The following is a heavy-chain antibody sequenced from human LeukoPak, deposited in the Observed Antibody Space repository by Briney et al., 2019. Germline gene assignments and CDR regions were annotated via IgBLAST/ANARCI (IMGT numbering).Heavy chain of an antibody. V-gene: IGHV4-59*08. D-gene: IGHD2-15*01. CDR2: IYYSGST. CDR3: ASSALGGQVLFDY. CDR1: GRSISSYY. Sequence: SETLSLTCTVSGRSISSYYWSWIPQPPAKGLEWIGYIYYSGSTNYNPSLKSRVTISVDTSKNQFSLKLSSVTAADTAVYYCASSALGGQVLFDYWGQGTLVTVSS. J-gene: IGHJ4*02.